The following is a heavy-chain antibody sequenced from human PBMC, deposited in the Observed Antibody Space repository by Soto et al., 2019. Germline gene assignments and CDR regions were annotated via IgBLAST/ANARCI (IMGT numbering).Heavy chain of an antibody. CDR3: ARVGSSESIAAAGSPQYYYYRMDV. CDR1: GGSISSYY. V-gene: IGHV4-59*01. Sequence: SETLSLTCTVSGGSISSYYWSWIRQPPGKGLEWIGYIYYSGSTNYNPSLKSRVTISVDTSKNQFSLKLSSVTAADTAVYYCARVGSSESIAAAGSPQYYYYRMDVWGQGTTVTVSS. CDR2: IYYSGST. D-gene: IGHD6-13*01. J-gene: IGHJ6*02.